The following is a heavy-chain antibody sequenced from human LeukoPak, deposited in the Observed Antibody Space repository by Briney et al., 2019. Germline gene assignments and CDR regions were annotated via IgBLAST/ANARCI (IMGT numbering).Heavy chain of an antibody. V-gene: IGHV3-30-3*01. J-gene: IGHJ4*02. CDR3: ARDRSSYEYYFDY. CDR1: GFTFSHYA. Sequence: GGSLRLSCAASGFTFSHYAMHWVRQAPGKGLDWVAVISYDGSNKYYADSVKGRFTISRDNSKNTLYLQMNSLRTEDTAVYYCARDRSSYEYYFDYWGQGTLVTVSS. CDR2: ISYDGSNK. D-gene: IGHD5-12*01.